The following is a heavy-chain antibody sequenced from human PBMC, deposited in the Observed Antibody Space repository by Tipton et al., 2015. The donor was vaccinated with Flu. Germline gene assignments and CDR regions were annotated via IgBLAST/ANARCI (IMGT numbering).Heavy chain of an antibody. CDR2: IFYNGNT. D-gene: IGHD6-13*01. CDR1: GGSISGSAYY. Sequence: TLSLTCSVSGGSISGSAYYLNWIRQHPGKGLEWIGYIFYNGNTFYNPSLNSRPSISVDMSANQFSLTLTSVTAADTAVYYCAGEGITTSGAVGFDIWGQGTAVTVSS. J-gene: IGHJ3*02. CDR3: AGEGITTSGAVGFDI. V-gene: IGHV4-31*03.